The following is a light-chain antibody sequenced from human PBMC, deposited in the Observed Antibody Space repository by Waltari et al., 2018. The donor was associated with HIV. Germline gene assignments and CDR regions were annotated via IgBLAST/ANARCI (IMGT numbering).Light chain of an antibody. V-gene: IGLV2-14*01. J-gene: IGLJ3*02. CDR1: SSDVGAYNY. CDR2: EVS. Sequence: QSALTQPASVSGSPGQSITISCTGTSSDVGAYNYVPWYQQHPGKAPKLMIYEVSERPSGVSNRFSGSKSGNTASLTISGLQAEDEANYYCTSYTRSSTWVFGGGTKLTVL. CDR3: TSYTRSSTWV.